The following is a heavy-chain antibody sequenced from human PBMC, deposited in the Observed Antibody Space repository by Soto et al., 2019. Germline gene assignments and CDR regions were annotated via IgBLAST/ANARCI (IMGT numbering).Heavy chain of an antibody. CDR1: GFTFSNYA. D-gene: IGHD3-3*01. J-gene: IGHJ4*02. CDR2: ISFDGSNG. V-gene: IGHV3-30-3*01. Sequence: QVQLVESGGGVVQPGRSLRLSFAASGFTFSNYAMHWVRQAPGKGLEWVAVISFDGSNGYYANSVKGRFTISRDNSKNTLYLQMNSLRAEDTAVYYCAHSGHSTYYFDNWGQGTLVTVSS. CDR3: AHSGHSTYYFDN.